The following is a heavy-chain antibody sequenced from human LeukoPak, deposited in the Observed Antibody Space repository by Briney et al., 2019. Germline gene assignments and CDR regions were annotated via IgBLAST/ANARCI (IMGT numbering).Heavy chain of an antibody. CDR1: GFTFDDYA. V-gene: IGHV3-23*01. CDR2: ISSNGDIT. Sequence: SGRSLRLSCAASGFTFDDYAMSWVRQAPGKGLEWVSAISSNGDITYYTDSVKGRFTISRDNSKNTLYLQMNSLRAEDTAIYYCAKVTGGDMITYGGLDYWGQGTLVTVSS. D-gene: IGHD3-16*01. J-gene: IGHJ4*02. CDR3: AKVTGGDMITYGGLDY.